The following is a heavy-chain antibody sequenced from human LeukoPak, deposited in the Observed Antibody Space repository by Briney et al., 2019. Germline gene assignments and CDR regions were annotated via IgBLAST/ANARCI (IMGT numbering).Heavy chain of an antibody. D-gene: IGHD6-19*01. CDR2: MNPNSGNT. CDR1: GYTFTSYD. CDR3: ARAGSGWSGGYYYYYMDV. Sequence: ASVKVSCKASGYTFTSYDINWVRQATGQGREGMGWMNPNSGNTGYAQKFQGRVTMTRNTSISTAYMELSSLRSEDTAVYYCARAGSGWSGGYYYYYMDVWGKGTTVTISS. V-gene: IGHV1-8*01. J-gene: IGHJ6*03.